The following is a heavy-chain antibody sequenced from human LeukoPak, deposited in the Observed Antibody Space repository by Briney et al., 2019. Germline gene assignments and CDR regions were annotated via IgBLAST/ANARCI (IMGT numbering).Heavy chain of an antibody. CDR2: IYYSGST. CDR3: ARVMGSRGYDYNYYYYMDV. Sequence: SETLSLTCTVSGGSISSHYWSWIRQPPGKGLEWIGYIYYSGSTNYNPSLKSRVTISVDTSKNQFSLKLSSVTAADTAVYYCARVMGSRGYDYNYYYYMDVWGKGTTVTVSS. J-gene: IGHJ6*03. CDR1: GGSISSHY. D-gene: IGHD5-12*01. V-gene: IGHV4-59*11.